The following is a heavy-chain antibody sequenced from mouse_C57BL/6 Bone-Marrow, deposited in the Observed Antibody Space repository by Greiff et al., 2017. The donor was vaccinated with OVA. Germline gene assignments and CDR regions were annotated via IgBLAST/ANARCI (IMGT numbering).Heavy chain of an antibody. CDR3: ARLGQEDYFDY. CDR2: INPSSGYT. J-gene: IGHJ2*01. D-gene: IGHD4-1*01. CDR1: GYTFTSYT. V-gene: IGHV1-4*01. Sequence: VQLQQSGAELARPGASVKMSCKASGYTFTSYTMHWVKQRPGQGLEWIGYINPSSGYTKYNQKFKDKATLTADKSSSTAYMQLSSLTSEDSAVYYCARLGQEDYFDYWGQGTTLTVSS.